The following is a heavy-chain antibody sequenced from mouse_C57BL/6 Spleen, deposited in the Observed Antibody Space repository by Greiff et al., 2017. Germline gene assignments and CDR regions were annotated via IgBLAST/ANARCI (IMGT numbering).Heavy chain of an antibody. CDR2: INYDGSST. J-gene: IGHJ1*03. CDR3: ARAVYYAYFDV. V-gene: IGHV5-16*01. D-gene: IGHD1-1*01. CDR1: GFTFSDYY. Sequence: EVQRVESEGGLVQPGSSMKLSCTASGFTFSDYYMAWVRQVPEKGLEWVANINYDGSSTYYLDSLKSRFIISRDNAKNILYLQMSSLKSEDTATYYCARAVYYAYFDVWGTGTTVTVSS.